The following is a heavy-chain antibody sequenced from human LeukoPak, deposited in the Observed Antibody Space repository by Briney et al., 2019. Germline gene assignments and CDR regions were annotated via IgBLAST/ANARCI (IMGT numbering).Heavy chain of an antibody. CDR3: ARLDCSSTSCYFPIDY. CDR1: GYSISSGYY. Sequence: SETLSLTCTVSGYSISSGYYWGWIRQPPGKGLEWIGSIYHSGSTYYNPSLKSRVTISVDTSKNQFSLKLSSVTAADTAVYYCARLDCSSTSCYFPIDYWGQGTLVTVSS. J-gene: IGHJ4*02. V-gene: IGHV4-38-2*02. CDR2: IYHSGST. D-gene: IGHD2-2*01.